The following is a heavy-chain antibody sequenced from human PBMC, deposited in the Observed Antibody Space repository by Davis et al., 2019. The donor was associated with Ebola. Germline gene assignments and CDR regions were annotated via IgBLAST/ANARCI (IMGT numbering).Heavy chain of an antibody. CDR1: GYTFTSYD. V-gene: IGHV1-18*01. J-gene: IGHJ4*02. CDR2: INPHNGNT. CDR3: ARAQFPTTSDH. Sequence: ASVKVSCKTSGYTFTSYDISWVRQATGQGLEWMGWINPHNGNTNYAQNVQGRVIITSDTATTTAYMEVGSLRSDDTAVYYCARAQFPTTSDHWGQGTLVTVSS. D-gene: IGHD1-1*01.